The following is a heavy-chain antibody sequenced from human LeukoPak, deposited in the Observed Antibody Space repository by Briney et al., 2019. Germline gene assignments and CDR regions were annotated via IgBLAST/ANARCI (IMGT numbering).Heavy chain of an antibody. V-gene: IGHV3-23*01. J-gene: IGHJ4*02. CDR3: AKVSGATVVTLTLDY. CDR2: ISGSGGST. CDR1: GFTFSSYG. D-gene: IGHD4-23*01. Sequence: PGGTLRLSCAASGFTFSSYGMSWVRQAPGKGLEWVSAISGSGGSTYYADSVKGRFTISRDNSKNTLYLQMNSLRAEDTAVYYCAKVSGATVVTLTLDYWGQGTLVTVSS.